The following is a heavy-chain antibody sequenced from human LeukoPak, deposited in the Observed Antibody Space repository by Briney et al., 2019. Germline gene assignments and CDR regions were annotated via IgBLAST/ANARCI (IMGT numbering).Heavy chain of an antibody. CDR2: IRYDGSNK. CDR3: ARRSGIAVAGAFDY. J-gene: IGHJ4*02. D-gene: IGHD6-19*01. CDR1: GFIFSSYG. V-gene: IGHV3-30*02. Sequence: GGSLRLSCAASGFIFSSYGMHWVRQAPGKGLEWVAFIRYDGSNKYYADSVKGRFTISRDNSKNTLYLQMNSLRAEDTAVYYCARRSGIAVAGAFDYWGQGTLVTVSS.